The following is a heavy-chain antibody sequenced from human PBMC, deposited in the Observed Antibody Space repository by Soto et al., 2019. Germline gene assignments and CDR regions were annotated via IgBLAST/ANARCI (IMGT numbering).Heavy chain of an antibody. Sequence: ESLKISCKGSGYSFTSYWISWVRQMPGKGLEWMGRIDPSDSYTNYSPSFQGRVTISADKYISTAYLQWSSLKASDTAMYYCARHGAEDTAMWFDYWGQGTLVTVSS. V-gene: IGHV5-10-1*01. CDR3: ARHGAEDTAMWFDY. D-gene: IGHD5-18*01. CDR1: GYSFTSYW. J-gene: IGHJ4*02. CDR2: IDPSDSYT.